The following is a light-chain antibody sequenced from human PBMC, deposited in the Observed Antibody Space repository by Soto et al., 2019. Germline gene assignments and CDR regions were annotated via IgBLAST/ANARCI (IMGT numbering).Light chain of an antibody. CDR2: DVS. CDR3: SSYTSSSTHVV. Sequence: LTQPASVSGSPGQSITISCTGTSSDVGGYNYVSWYQQHPGKAPKLVIYDVSNRPSGVSNRFSGSKSGNTASLTISGLQAEDEADYYCSSYTSSSTHVVFGGGTKVTVL. V-gene: IGLV2-14*01. CDR1: SSDVGGYNY. J-gene: IGLJ2*01.